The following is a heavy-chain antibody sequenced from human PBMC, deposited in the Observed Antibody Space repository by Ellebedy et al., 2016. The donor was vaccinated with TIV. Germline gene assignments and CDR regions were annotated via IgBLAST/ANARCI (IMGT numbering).Heavy chain of an antibody. J-gene: IGHJ6*02. CDR2: IYYCGGA. CDR1: GGSFSSGSYY. CDR3: ARELLEVATIDDFYYAMDV. D-gene: IGHD5-24*01. V-gene: IGHV4-61*01. Sequence: SETLSLTCSVSGGSFSSGSYYWSWIRQPPGKGLEWIGDIYYCGGAYSNPSLKSRVTNAFDTSKNEFSLKLRSVTAADTAVYYCARELLEVATIDDFYYAMDVWGQGTTVTVSS.